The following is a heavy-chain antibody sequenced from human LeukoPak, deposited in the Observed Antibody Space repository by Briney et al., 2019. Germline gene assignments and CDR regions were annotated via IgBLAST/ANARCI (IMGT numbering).Heavy chain of an antibody. CDR2: IYSGGST. J-gene: IGHJ6*02. D-gene: IGHD3-3*01. CDR3: ASGAIFGPMDV. CDR1: GFTVSSNY. V-gene: IGHV3-53*04. Sequence: PGGSLRLSCAASGFTVSSNYMSWVRQAPGKGLEWVSVIYSGGSTYHADSVKGRFAISRHNSKNTLYLQMNSLRAEDTAVYYCASGAIFGPMDVWGQGTTVTVSS.